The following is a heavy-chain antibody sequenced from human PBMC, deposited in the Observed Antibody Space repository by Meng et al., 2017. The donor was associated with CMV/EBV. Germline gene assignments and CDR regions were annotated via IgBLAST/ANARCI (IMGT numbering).Heavy chain of an antibody. CDR1: GYNFTSYY. Sequence: QVRWVQSGAEGKEPGASVKVSCKAAGYNFTSYYMHWVRQAPGQGLEWMGIINPSGGSTSYAQKFQGRVTMTRDTSISTAYMELSRLRSDDTAVYYCATYIGNYINWYFDLWGRGTLVTVSS. V-gene: IGHV1-46*01. D-gene: IGHD1-7*01. J-gene: IGHJ2*01. CDR3: ATYIGNYINWYFDL. CDR2: INPSGGST.